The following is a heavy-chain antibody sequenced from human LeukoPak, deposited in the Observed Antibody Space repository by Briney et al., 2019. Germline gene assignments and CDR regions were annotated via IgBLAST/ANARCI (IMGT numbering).Heavy chain of an antibody. V-gene: IGHV3-30*02. D-gene: IGHD6-13*01. Sequence: GGSLRLSRTASGFTFSNYGMHWVRQAPGKGLEWVTFIRHDGSNKYYADSVKGRFTISRDNSKNTLYLQMNSLRGDDTAVYYCATRIAATDLNLFDPWGQGAQVTVSS. CDR1: GFTFSNYG. J-gene: IGHJ5*02. CDR3: ATRIAATDLNLFDP. CDR2: IRHDGSNK.